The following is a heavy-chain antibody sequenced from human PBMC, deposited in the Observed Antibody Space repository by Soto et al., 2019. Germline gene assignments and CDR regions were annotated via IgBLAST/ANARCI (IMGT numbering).Heavy chain of an antibody. CDR3: ARLRASYSGYDYGYFDY. D-gene: IGHD5-12*01. J-gene: IGHJ4*02. CDR1: GGSISSSSYY. Sequence: QLQLQESGPGLVKPSETLSLTCTVSGGSISSSSYYWGWIRQPPGKGLEWIGSIYYSGSTYYNPSLKSRVTISVDTSKNQFSLKLSSVTAADTAVYYCARLRASYSGYDYGYFDYWGQGTLVTVSS. CDR2: IYYSGST. V-gene: IGHV4-39*01.